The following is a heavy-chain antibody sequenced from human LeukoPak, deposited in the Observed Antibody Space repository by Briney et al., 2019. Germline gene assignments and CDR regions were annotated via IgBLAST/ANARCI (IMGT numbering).Heavy chain of an antibody. D-gene: IGHD3-10*01. V-gene: IGHV3-48*02. CDR3: ARDSVRGVLYDY. CDR1: GFTFSSYG. J-gene: IGHJ4*02. Sequence: GGSLRLSCAASGFTFSSYGMTWVRQAPGKGLEWVSYISSSSSTLYYADSVKGRFIISRDNTKNSLYLQMNSLRDEDTAVYYCARDSVRGVLYDYWGQGTLVTVSS. CDR2: ISSSSSTL.